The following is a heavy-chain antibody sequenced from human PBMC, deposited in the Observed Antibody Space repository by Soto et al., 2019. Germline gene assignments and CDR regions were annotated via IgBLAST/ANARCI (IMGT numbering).Heavy chain of an antibody. CDR3: ARLNAGTADYYYGMDV. CDR2: IYYSGST. V-gene: IGHV4-39*01. J-gene: IGHJ6*02. Sequence: QLQLHESGPGLVKPSETLSLTCTVSGASVSSSSYYWGWIRQPPGKGLEWIGSIYYSGSTSYNPSLKSRVTLSXXPXKXXVSLKLSSVTAADTAVYYCARLNAGTADYYYGMDVGGQGTTVTVSS. CDR1: GASVSSSSYY. D-gene: IGHD1-7*01.